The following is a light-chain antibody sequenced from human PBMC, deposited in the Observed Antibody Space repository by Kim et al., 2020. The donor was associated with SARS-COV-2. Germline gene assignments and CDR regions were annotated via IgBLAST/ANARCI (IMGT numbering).Light chain of an antibody. CDR1: QSVSSSY. CDR3: QQYGSSRT. V-gene: IGKV3-20*01. CDR2: GAS. J-gene: IGKJ1*01. Sequence: LSPGERATLSCRASQSVSSSYLSWYQQKPGQAPRLLIYGASSRATGIPDRFSGSGSGTDFTLTISRLEPEDFAVYYCQQYGSSRTFGQGTKVDIK.